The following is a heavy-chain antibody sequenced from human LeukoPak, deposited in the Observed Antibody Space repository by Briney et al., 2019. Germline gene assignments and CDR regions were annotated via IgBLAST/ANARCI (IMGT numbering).Heavy chain of an antibody. V-gene: IGHV4-59*01. Sequence: SETLSLTCTVSGGSISSYYWSWIRQPPGKGLEWIGYIYYSGSTNYNPSLKSRVTISVDTSKNQFSLKLSSVTAADTAVYYCARGSRWELPASGFDYWGQGTLVTVSS. J-gene: IGHJ4*02. D-gene: IGHD1-26*01. CDR1: GGSISSYY. CDR3: ARGSRWELPASGFDY. CDR2: IYYSGST.